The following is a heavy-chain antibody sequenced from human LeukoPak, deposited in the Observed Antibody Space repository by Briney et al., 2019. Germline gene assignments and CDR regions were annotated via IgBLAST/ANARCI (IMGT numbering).Heavy chain of an antibody. CDR1: GYTFTSYG. CDR3: ARDAHEGGMDV. J-gene: IGHJ6*02. Sequence: GASVKVSCKASGYTFTSYGISWVRQAPGQGLEWMGWISAYNGNTKYAQKFQGRVTVTTDTSTSTAYMELRRLRSDDTAVYYCARDAHEGGMDVWGQGTTVTVSS. CDR2: ISAYNGNT. V-gene: IGHV1-18*01.